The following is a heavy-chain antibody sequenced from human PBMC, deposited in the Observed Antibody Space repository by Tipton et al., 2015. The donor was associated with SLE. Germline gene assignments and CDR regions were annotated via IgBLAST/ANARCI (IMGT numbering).Heavy chain of an antibody. CDR2: TNYDSGST. D-gene: IGHD3-10*01. V-gene: IGHV4-39*07. J-gene: IGHJ4*02. CDR3: ARDPGGFGDY. Sequence: TLSLTCTVSGGPISSSGYYWGWIRRPPGKGLEWIGSTNYDSGSTHYNPSLMSRVTISVDTSKNQLSLKLRSVAAADTAVYYCARDPGGFGDYWDQGIVVTVSS. CDR1: GGPISSSGYY.